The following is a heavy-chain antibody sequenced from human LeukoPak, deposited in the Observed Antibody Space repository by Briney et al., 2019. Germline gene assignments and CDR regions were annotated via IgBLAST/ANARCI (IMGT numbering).Heavy chain of an antibody. Sequence: PGRSLRLSCAASGLTFDDYAMHWVRQAPGKGLEWVSGISLDSGDIGYADSVKGRFTISRDNAKNSLYLQMNSLRAEDTAVYYCARESRQWLVLGGVDYWGQGTLVTVSS. CDR1: GLTFDDYA. D-gene: IGHD6-19*01. CDR2: ISLDSGDI. J-gene: IGHJ4*02. CDR3: ARESRQWLVLGGVDY. V-gene: IGHV3-9*01.